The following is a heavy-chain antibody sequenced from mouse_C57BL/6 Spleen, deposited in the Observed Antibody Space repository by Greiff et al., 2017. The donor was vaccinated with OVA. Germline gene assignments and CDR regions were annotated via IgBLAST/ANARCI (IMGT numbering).Heavy chain of an antibody. D-gene: IGHD2-5*01. CDR1: GYTFTDYY. V-gene: IGHV1-26*01. J-gene: IGHJ1*03. Sequence: VQLQQSGPELVKPGASVKISCKASGYTFTDYYMNWVKQSHGKSLEWIGDINPNNGGTSYNQKFKGKATLTVDKSSSTADMELRSLTSEDSAVYYCARADSNYLHWYFDVWGTGTTVTVSS. CDR3: ARADSNYLHWYFDV. CDR2: INPNNGGT.